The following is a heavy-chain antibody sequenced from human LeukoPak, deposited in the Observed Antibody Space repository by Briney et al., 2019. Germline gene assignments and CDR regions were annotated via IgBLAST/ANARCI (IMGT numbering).Heavy chain of an antibody. CDR1: GSTFSSYW. V-gene: IGHV3-7*01. CDR2: IKRDGNEK. D-gene: IGHD3-10*01. J-gene: IGHJ5*01. Sequence: GGSLRLSCAASGSTFSSYWMNWVRQAPGKGLEWVANIKRDGNEKNYVDSVKGRFSISRDNAKNSLYLQMDSLRAEDTAVYYCAKEGAYPIITYDSWGQGALVTVSS. CDR3: AKEGAYPIITYDS.